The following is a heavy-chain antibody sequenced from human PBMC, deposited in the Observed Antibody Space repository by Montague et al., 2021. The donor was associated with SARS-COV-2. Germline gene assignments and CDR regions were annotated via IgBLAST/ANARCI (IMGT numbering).Heavy chain of an antibody. CDR1: GGFISDSYY. V-gene: IGHV4-39*02. J-gene: IGHJ6*02. D-gene: IGHD3-10*01. CDR3: VRGAEEAHFAMDV. CDR2: LYRSGSV. Sequence: SETLSLTCIVSGGFISDSYYWAWIRQAPGKGLEWLGSLYRSGSVYSNPSLKSRVSISVDKSKHHFSLRLTSATAAETAVYYCVRGAEEAHFAMDVWGQGTTVTVSS.